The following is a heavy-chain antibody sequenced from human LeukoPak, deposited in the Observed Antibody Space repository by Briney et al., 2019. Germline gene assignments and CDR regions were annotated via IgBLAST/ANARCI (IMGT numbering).Heavy chain of an antibody. CDR1: GFTFSSYS. Sequence: PGGSLRLSCAASGFTFSSYSMTCVRQAPGNGLEWISYIDRSGNDIRYADSVKGRFTISRDNAKNSLYLQMNSLRDEDTAVYYCVRDKDWGFDYWGQGTQVTVSS. CDR3: VRDKDWGFDY. J-gene: IGHJ4*02. D-gene: IGHD7-27*01. CDR2: IDRSGNDI. V-gene: IGHV3-21*05.